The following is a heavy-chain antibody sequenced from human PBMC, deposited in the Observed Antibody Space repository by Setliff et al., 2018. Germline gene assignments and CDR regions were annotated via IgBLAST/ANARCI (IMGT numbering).Heavy chain of an antibody. Sequence: SETLSLTCTVSGGPISSSSYYWGWIRQPPGKGLEWIGSIYYRGSTYYNPSLKSRVTISVDTSKKQSSLKLNSMTAADTAMYYCARSAGYSSSWYNYYYGMDVGGQGTTVTVSS. CDR2: IYYRGST. J-gene: IGHJ6*02. CDR1: GGPISSSSYY. CDR3: ARSAGYSSSWYNYYYGMDV. D-gene: IGHD6-13*01. V-gene: IGHV4-39*07.